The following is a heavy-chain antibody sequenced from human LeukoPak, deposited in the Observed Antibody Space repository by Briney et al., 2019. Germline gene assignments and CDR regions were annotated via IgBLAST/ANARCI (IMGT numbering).Heavy chain of an antibody. CDR3: ARVLRFLEWPPPNLNWFDP. CDR1: GYTFTSYG. CDR2: ISAYNGNT. J-gene: IGHJ5*02. V-gene: IGHV1-18*01. D-gene: IGHD3-3*01. Sequence: GASVKVSCKASGYTFTSYGIGWVRQAPGQGLEWMGWISAYNGNTNYAQKLQGRVTMTTDTSTSTAYMELRSLRSDDTAVYYCARVLRFLEWPPPNLNWFDPWGQGTLVTVSS.